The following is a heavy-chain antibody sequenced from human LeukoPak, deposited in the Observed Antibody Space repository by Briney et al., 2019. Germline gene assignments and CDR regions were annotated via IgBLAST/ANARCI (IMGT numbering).Heavy chain of an antibody. Sequence: SETLSLTCAVYGGSFSGYYWSWIRQPPGKGLEWIGEINHSGSTNYNPSPKSRVTISVDTSKNQFSLKLSSVTAADTAVYYCARDGYSSSWYGYFQHWGQGTLVTVSS. CDR2: INHSGST. J-gene: IGHJ1*01. CDR3: ARDGYSSSWYGYFQH. D-gene: IGHD6-13*01. CDR1: GGSFSGYY. V-gene: IGHV4-34*01.